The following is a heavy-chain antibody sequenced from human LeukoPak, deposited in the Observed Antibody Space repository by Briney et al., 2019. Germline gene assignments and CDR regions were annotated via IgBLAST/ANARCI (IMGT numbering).Heavy chain of an antibody. CDR3: ARKLELRARYNWFDP. Sequence: GGSLRLSCAASGFTFSSYWMSWVRQAPGKGLEWVANIKQDGSEKYYVDSVKGRFTISRDNAKSSLYLQMNSLRAEDTAVYYCARKLELRARYNWFDPWGQGTLVTVSS. V-gene: IGHV3-7*01. CDR1: GFTFSSYW. D-gene: IGHD1-7*01. J-gene: IGHJ5*02. CDR2: IKQDGSEK.